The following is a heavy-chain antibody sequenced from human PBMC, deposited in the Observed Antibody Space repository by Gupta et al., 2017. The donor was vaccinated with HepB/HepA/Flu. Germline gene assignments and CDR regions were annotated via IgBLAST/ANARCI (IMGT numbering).Heavy chain of an antibody. CDR3: ARGFMTTVGTPLPTKNDY. Sequence: EVQLVESGGGLVQPGGSLRLSCAASGFTFSSYWMSWVRQAPGKGLEWVANIKKDGSEKYYVDSGKGRGTISRDNAKKPLDRQMTSLRAEETAVWDWARGFMTTVGTPLPTKNDYGGQGTLVTVSS. V-gene: IGHV3-7*01. CDR1: GFTFSSYW. J-gene: IGHJ4*02. CDR2: IKKDGSEK. D-gene: IGHD4-23*01.